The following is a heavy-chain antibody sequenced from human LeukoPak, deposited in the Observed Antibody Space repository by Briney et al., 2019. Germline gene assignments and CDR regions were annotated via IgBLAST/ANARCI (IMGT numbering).Heavy chain of an antibody. CDR2: TYSSGST. V-gene: IGHV4-59*01. CDR1: GGSISSYY. Sequence: SETLSLTCTVSGGSISSYYWSWVRQPPGKGLEWIGYTYSSGSTNYNPSLKSRVTISVDTSKNQFSLKLSSVTAADTAVYYCAGRVNGDFHFDYWGQGTLVTVSS. J-gene: IGHJ4*02. D-gene: IGHD2-21*02. CDR3: AGRVNGDFHFDY.